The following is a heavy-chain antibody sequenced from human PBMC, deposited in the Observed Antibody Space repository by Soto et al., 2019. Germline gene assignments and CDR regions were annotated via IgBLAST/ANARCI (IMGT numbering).Heavy chain of an antibody. J-gene: IGHJ6*02. CDR2: IIPIFGTA. V-gene: IGHV1-69*12. Sequence: QVQLVQSGAEVKKPGSSVKVSCKASGGTFSSYAISWVRQAPGQGLEWMGGIIPIFGTANYAQKFQGKVTITGDESTSTAYMELSSLRSEDTAVYYCARDGPSYYYDSSGYRYYYYGMDVWGQGTTVTVSS. CDR1: GGTFSSYA. D-gene: IGHD3-22*01. CDR3: ARDGPSYYYDSSGYRYYYYGMDV.